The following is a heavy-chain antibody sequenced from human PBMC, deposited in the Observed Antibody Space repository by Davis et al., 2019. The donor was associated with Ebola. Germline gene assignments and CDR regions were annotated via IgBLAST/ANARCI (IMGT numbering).Heavy chain of an antibody. CDR3: AKDRRDGYNPFDY. D-gene: IGHD5-24*01. J-gene: IGHJ4*02. Sequence: GGSLRLSCAASGFTFSSYAMSWVRQAPGKGLEWVPAISGSGGSTYYADSVKGRFTISRDNSKNTLYLQMNSLRAEDTAVYYCAKDRRDGYNPFDYWGQGTLVTVSS. CDR1: GFTFSSYA. V-gene: IGHV3-23*01. CDR2: ISGSGGST.